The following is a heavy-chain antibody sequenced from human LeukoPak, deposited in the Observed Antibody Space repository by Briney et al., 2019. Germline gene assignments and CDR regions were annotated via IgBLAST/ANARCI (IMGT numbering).Heavy chain of an antibody. CDR1: GFTFSSYG. V-gene: IGHV3-30*18. Sequence: GGSLRLSCAASGFTFSSYGMHWVRQAPGKGLEWVAVISYDGSNKYYADSVKGRFTISRDNSKNTLYLQMNSLRAEDTAVYYCAKDHPIYYDSSGYYPGYWGQGTLVTVSS. CDR3: AKDHPIYYDSSGYYPGY. CDR2: ISYDGSNK. J-gene: IGHJ4*02. D-gene: IGHD3-22*01.